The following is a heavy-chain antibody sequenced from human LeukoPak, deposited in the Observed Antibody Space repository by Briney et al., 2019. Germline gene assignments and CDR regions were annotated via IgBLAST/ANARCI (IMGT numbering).Heavy chain of an antibody. Sequence: PGRSLRLSCAASGFTFSSYGMHWVRQAPGKGLEWVAVISYDGSNKYYADSVKGRFTISRDNAKNSLYLQMNSLRAEDTAVYYCARAKHDYGDYVSSDAFDIWGQGTMVTVSS. CDR1: GFTFSSYG. CDR2: ISYDGSNK. J-gene: IGHJ3*02. V-gene: IGHV3-30*03. CDR3: ARAKHDYGDYVSSDAFDI. D-gene: IGHD4-17*01.